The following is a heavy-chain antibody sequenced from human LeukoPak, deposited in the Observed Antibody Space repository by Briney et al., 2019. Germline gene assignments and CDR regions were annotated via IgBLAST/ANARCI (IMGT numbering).Heavy chain of an antibody. D-gene: IGHD3-10*01. J-gene: IGHJ5*02. CDR1: GGSISSGDYY. CDR3: ARVWFGEYPCDP. Sequence: SQTLSLTCTVSGGSISSGDYYWSWIRQPPGKGLEWIGYIYYSGSTYYNPSLKSRVTISVDTSKNQFSLKLSSVTAADTAVYYCARVWFGEYPCDPWGQGTLVTVSS. V-gene: IGHV4-30-4*01. CDR2: IYYSGST.